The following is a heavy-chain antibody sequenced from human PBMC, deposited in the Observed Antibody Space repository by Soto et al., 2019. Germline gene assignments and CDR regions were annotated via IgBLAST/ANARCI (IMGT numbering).Heavy chain of an antibody. D-gene: IGHD3-10*01. CDR1: GDTFSSYS. V-gene: IGHV1-69*13. Sequence: GASVKVSCKASGDTFSSYSFSWVRQVPGQGLEWMGGFSPIFGAPNYAQNFLDRVTITADQFTSTVYLELSSLRSDDTAVYYCAREGFYAAGRYSYGYSPPRHYGLDVWGQGTTVTVSS. CDR3: AREGFYAAGRYSYGYSPPRHYGLDV. J-gene: IGHJ6*02. CDR2: FSPIFGAP.